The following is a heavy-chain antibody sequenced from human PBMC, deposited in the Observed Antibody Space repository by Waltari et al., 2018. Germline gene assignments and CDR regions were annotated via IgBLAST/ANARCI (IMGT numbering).Heavy chain of an antibody. V-gene: IGHV4-39*01. J-gene: IGHJ1*01. CDR2: IYHSGRT. Sequence: QVQLQESGPGLVKPSQTLSLTCTVSGGSISSGGYYWGWIRQPPGKGLEWIGSIYHSGRTYYTPSLKRRVTISVDTSTTQFSLKLSSVTAADTAVYYCARHGSSGRAEYFQHWGQGTLVTVSS. D-gene: IGHD6-19*01. CDR3: ARHGSSGRAEYFQH. CDR1: GGSISSGGYY.